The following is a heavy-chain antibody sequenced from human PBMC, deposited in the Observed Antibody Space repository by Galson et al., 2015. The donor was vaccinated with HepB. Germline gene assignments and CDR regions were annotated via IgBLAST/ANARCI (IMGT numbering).Heavy chain of an antibody. CDR3: ARVGVSKFGGALVVPYYFDY. CDR1: GGSLSDYY. CDR2: IKHTGTT. D-gene: IGHD3-16*02. V-gene: IGHV4-34*01. Sequence: ETLSLTCAVYGGSLSDYYWTWIRQPPGKGLEWIGEIKHTGTTNYQPSLKSRGTISLDTSKNEFSLRLSSLTAADTAVYYCARVGVSKFGGALVVPYYFDYWGQGTLVTVSS. J-gene: IGHJ4*02.